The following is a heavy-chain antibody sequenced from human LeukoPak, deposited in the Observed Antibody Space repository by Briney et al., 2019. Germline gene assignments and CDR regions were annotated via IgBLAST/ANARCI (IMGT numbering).Heavy chain of an antibody. V-gene: IGHV1-69*13. CDR3: ARDLGGGGLSENFDY. J-gene: IGHJ4*02. CDR2: IIPIFGTA. Sequence: SVKVSCKASGGTFSSYAISWVRQAPGQGLEWMGGIIPIFGTANYAQKFQGRVTITADESTSTAYMELSSLRSEDTAVYYCARDLGGGGLSENFDYWGQGTLVTVSS. D-gene: IGHD3-10*01. CDR1: GGTFSSYA.